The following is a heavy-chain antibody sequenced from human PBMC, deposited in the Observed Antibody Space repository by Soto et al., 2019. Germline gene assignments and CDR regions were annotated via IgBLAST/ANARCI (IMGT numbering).Heavy chain of an antibody. V-gene: IGHV3-72*01. CDR2: SGDRRTRYST. D-gene: IGHD1-1*01. CDR3: ARTPQTGNDFHV. Sequence: EVQLVESGGGLVQPGGSLRLSCAASGFTLSDHYIDWVRQAPEKGLEWVGRSGDRRTRYSTEYAASVKGRFTISRDDSKNSLDLQMNSLKTEDTAVYYCARTPQTGNDFHVWGQGTTVTVSS. J-gene: IGHJ6*02. CDR1: GFTLSDHY.